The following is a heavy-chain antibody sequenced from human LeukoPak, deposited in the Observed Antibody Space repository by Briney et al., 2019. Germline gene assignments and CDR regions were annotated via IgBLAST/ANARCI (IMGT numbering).Heavy chain of an antibody. J-gene: IGHJ4*02. Sequence: GGSLRLYCAASGFTFSSYAMSWVRQAPGKGLEWVSAISGSGGSTYYADSVKGRFTISRDNSKNTLYLQMNSLRAEDTAIYYCAKGSSYSSGWPPFDYWGQGTLVTVSS. CDR1: GFTFSSYA. D-gene: IGHD6-19*01. CDR2: ISGSGGST. CDR3: AKGSSYSSGWPPFDY. V-gene: IGHV3-23*01.